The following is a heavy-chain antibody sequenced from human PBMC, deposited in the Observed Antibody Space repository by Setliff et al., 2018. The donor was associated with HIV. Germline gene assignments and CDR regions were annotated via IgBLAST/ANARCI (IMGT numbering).Heavy chain of an antibody. V-gene: IGHV4-4*07. J-gene: IGHJ6*02. CDR2: IYTSGSINYNPSGST. Sequence: SETLSLTCTVSGGSMSSYYWSWIRQPAGKGLEWIGRIYTSGSINYNPSGSTNYNPSLKSRVTISVDTSKNQFSLKLSSVTAADTAVYYCAREDYYYYGMDVWGQGTTVTVSS. CDR1: GGSMSSYY. CDR3: AREDYYYYGMDV.